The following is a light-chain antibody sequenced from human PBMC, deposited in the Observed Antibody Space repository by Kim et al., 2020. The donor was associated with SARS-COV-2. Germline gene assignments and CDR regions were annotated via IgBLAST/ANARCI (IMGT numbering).Light chain of an antibody. Sequence: SVSPAQTASIACSGDKLRDKYTCWSQRKPGQPPVLVIYRDNQGPSGIPERFSGSNSGHTATLTITGSRAMGEADYYCQAWDSSTAVFGGGTRLTV. J-gene: IGLJ3*02. CDR3: QAWDSSTAV. CDR2: RDN. V-gene: IGLV3-1*01. CDR1: KLRDKY.